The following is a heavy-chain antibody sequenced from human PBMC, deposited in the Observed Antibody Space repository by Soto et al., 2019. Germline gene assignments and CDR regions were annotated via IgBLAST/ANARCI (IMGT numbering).Heavy chain of an antibody. Sequence: TGGSLRLSCAASGFTFSSYAMSWVRQAPGKGLEWVSAISGSGGSTYYADSVKGRFTISRDNPKNTLYLQMNSLRAEDTAVYYCAKDMIRGGTLDSWGQGTLVTVSS. J-gene: IGHJ4*02. V-gene: IGHV3-23*01. CDR3: AKDMIRGGTLDS. CDR1: GFTFSSYA. CDR2: ISGSGGST. D-gene: IGHD3-16*01.